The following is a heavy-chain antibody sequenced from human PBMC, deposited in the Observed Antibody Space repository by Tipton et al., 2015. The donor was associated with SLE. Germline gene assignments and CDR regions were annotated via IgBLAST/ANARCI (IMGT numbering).Heavy chain of an antibody. J-gene: IGHJ6*02. D-gene: IGHD2-21*01. CDR3: ARVVPYYYYGMDV. CDR1: GDSINSPY. V-gene: IGHV4-59*11. Sequence: TLSLTCTISGDSINSPYWSWIRQPPGEGSEGIGYVYYSGSTRYNPSLNNRVAISVDTSKTQFSLRLTSVTAADTAVYYCARVVPYYYYGMDVWGPGTTVTVSS. CDR2: VYYSGST.